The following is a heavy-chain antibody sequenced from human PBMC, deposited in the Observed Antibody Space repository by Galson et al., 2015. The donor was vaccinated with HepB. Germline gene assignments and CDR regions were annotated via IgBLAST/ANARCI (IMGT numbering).Heavy chain of an antibody. D-gene: IGHD2/OR15-2a*01. J-gene: IGHJ2*01. CDR3: ARYLYATSGYHPYWYFVL. Sequence: SVKVSCKASGGTFSSYAISWVRQAPGQGLEWIGGIIPIFGTPHYAQKFHDRVTITADESTNTAYMELSSLRSEDTAVYYCARYLYATSGYHPYWYFVLWGRGTLVTVSS. V-gene: IGHV1-69*13. CDR2: IIPIFGTP. CDR1: GGTFSSYA.